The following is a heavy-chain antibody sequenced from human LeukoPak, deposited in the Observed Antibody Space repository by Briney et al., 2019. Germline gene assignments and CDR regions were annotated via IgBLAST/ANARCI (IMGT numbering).Heavy chain of an antibody. D-gene: IGHD6-19*01. CDR2: ISGSGSGGST. CDR1: GFTFSSYA. CDR3: AKLLAVTNSYYFNY. Sequence: PGGSLRLSCAASGFTFSSYAMSWVRQAPGKGLEWVSTISGSGSGGSTYYADSVKGRFTISRDNSKDTLYLQINSLRAEDTAVYYCAKLLAVTNSYYFNYWGQGTLVTVSS. V-gene: IGHV3-23*01. J-gene: IGHJ4*02.